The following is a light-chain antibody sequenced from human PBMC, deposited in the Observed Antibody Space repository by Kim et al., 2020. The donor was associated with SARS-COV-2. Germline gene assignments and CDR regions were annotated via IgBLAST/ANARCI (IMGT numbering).Light chain of an antibody. CDR3: QQYFSLPWT. J-gene: IGKJ1*01. CDR2: WAS. CDR1: QSVLYSSNNKNY. Sequence: DIVMTQSPDSLAVSLGERATINCKSSQSVLYSSNNKNYLAWYQQKPRQPPKLLIFWASTRESGVPDRFTGGGSGTDFTLTISTLQAEDVAVYFCQQYFSLPWTFGQGTKVDIK. V-gene: IGKV4-1*01.